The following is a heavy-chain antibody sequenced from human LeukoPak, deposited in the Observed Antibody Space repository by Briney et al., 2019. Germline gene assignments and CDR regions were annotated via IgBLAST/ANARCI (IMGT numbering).Heavy chain of an antibody. CDR3: ATRVVFDWLLFDY. D-gene: IGHD3-9*01. Sequence: GALRLSCATSGITFSRYWMTWVRQAPGKGLEWVANIKQDGSEKYYVDSVKGRFTISRDSAKNSLYLQMNSLRAEDTAVYNCATRVVFDWLLFDYWGQGTLVTVSS. V-gene: IGHV3-7*01. J-gene: IGHJ4*02. CDR2: IKQDGSEK. CDR1: GITFSRYW.